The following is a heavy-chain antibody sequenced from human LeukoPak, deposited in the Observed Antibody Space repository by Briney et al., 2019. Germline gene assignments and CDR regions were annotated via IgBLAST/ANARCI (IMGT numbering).Heavy chain of an antibody. D-gene: IGHD3-3*01. CDR2: IGFGGDT. Sequence: GGSLRLSCAASGFTFSSNDMHWVRQPTGKGLEWVSGIGFGGDTYYSGSVKGRFTISRDNAKNSLYLQMSSLRAEDTAVYYCAKDKGDFWSGHHYWGQGTLVTVSS. CDR1: GFTFSSND. CDR3: AKDKGDFWSGHHY. J-gene: IGHJ4*02. V-gene: IGHV3-13*04.